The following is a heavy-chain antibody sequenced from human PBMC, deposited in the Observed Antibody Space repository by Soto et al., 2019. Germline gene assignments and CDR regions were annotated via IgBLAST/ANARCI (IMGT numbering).Heavy chain of an antibody. J-gene: IGHJ5*02. CDR2: SHHSGST. CDR3: AREYNKSGYRRLDP. CDR1: GGSISSGDYY. V-gene: IGHV4-30-4*01. Sequence: QVQLQETGPGLVKPSETLTLTCTVSGGSISSGDYYWSWIRQSPGKGLEWIGYSHHSGSTYYNPSLKTRATMLVDSSRNQFSLKLTSVTAADTAVYYCAREYNKSGYRRLDPCGQGTLVTVSS. D-gene: IGHD3-22*01.